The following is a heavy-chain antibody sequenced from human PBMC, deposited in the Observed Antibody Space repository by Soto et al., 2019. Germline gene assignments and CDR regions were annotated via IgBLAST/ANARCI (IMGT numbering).Heavy chain of an antibody. Sequence: EVQLVESGGGLVQPGGSLRLSCAASGFTVSSNYMSWVRQAPGKGLECVSDIYGAGSTYYADSVKGRFTISRDNSKNTYYLQMNSLRAEDTVMYYCEKGRGGMDPWGQGALVTDSS. CDR2: IYGAGST. V-gene: IGHV3-66*01. CDR3: EKGRGGMDP. J-gene: IGHJ5*02. CDR1: GFTVSSNY.